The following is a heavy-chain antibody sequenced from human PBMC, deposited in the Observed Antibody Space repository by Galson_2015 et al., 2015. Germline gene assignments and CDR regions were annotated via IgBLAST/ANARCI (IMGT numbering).Heavy chain of an antibody. Sequence: SLRLSCAASGSTFSSYAMHWVRRAPGKGLEWVAVISYDGSDKYYTDSVKGRFTISRDNSKKTLYLEMNSLRAEDTAVYYCRGLLQGLNDFDYWGQGTLVIVSS. CDR1: GSTFSSYA. V-gene: IGHV3-30*10. CDR2: ISYDGSDK. J-gene: IGHJ4*02. CDR3: RGLLQGLNDFDY. D-gene: IGHD2-21*01.